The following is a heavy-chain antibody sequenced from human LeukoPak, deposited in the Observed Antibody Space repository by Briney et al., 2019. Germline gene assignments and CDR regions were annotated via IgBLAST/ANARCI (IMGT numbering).Heavy chain of an antibody. V-gene: IGHV1-18*01. Sequence: ASVKVSCKASGYTFTSYGISWVRQAPGQGLEWMGWICSYNGNTNYAQKLQGRVTMTTDTSTSTAYMELRSLRSDDTAVHYCARVIGSPPYYYYYYMDVWGKGTTVTVSS. CDR1: GYTFTSYG. CDR2: ICSYNGNT. J-gene: IGHJ6*03. D-gene: IGHD3-10*01. CDR3: ARVIGSPPYYYYYYMDV.